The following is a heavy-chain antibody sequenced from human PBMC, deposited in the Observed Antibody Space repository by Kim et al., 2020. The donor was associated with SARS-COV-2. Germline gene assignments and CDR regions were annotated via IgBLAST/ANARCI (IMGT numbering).Heavy chain of an antibody. CDR1: GGSISSSSYY. J-gene: IGHJ5*02. CDR2: IYYSGST. D-gene: IGHD6-19*01. CDR3: ARGVQGWPRGGDWFDP. Sequence: SETLSLTCTVSGGSISSSSYYWGWIRQPPGKGLEWIGSIYYSGSTYYNPSLKSRVTISVDTSKNQFSLKLSSVTAADTAVYYCARGVQGWPRGGDWFDPWGQGTLVTVSS. V-gene: IGHV4-39*07.